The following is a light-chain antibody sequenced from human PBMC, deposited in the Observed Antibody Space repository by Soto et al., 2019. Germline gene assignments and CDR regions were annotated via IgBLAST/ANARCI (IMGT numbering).Light chain of an antibody. CDR3: QQYFNKSPT. Sequence: DIVMTQSPDSLAVSLGERATINCKSSQSVFYSSNNKNYLAWYQQKPGQPPILLISWASTRESGVPDRFSGSGSATDFTLTISSLQAEDVAVYYCQQYFNKSPTFGQGTRLEIK. CDR1: QSVFYSSNNKNY. V-gene: IGKV4-1*01. J-gene: IGKJ5*01. CDR2: WAS.